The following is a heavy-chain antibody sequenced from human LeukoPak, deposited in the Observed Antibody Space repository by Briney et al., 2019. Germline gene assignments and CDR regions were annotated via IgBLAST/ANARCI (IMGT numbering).Heavy chain of an antibody. J-gene: IGHJ5*02. CDR2: ISYDGSNK. CDR1: GFTFSSYA. CDR3: TTEIRSGGWHNWFDP. V-gene: IGHV3-30-3*01. D-gene: IGHD6-19*01. Sequence: GGSLRLSCAASGFTFSSYALHWVRQAPGKGLEWVAVISYDGSNKYYADSVKGRFTISRDISKNTLYLQMNSLRAEDTAVYYCTTEIRSGGWHNWFDPWGQGTLVTVSS.